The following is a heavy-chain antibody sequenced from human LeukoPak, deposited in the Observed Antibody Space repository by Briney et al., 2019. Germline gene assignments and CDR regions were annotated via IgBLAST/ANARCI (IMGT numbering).Heavy chain of an antibody. CDR3: ASPTIVATTDDAFDI. D-gene: IGHD5-12*01. V-gene: IGHV1-69*05. CDR1: GGTFSSYA. J-gene: IGHJ3*02. Sequence: ASVKVSCKASGGTFSSYAISWVRQAPGQGLEWMGGIIPIFGTANYAQKFQGRVTITRDTSASTAYMELSSLRSEDTAVYYCASPTIVATTDDAFDIWGQGTMVTVSS. CDR2: IIPIFGTA.